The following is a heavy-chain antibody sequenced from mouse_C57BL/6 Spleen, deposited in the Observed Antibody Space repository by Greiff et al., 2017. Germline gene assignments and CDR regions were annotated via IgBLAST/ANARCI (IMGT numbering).Heavy chain of an antibody. CDR1: GYTFTSYW. V-gene: IGHV1-52*01. CDR3: ARGGFTTVGFDY. Sequence: QVQLQQPGAELVRPGSSVKLSCKASGYTFTSYWMHWVKQRPIQGLEGIGNIDPSDSETHSNQKFKDKATLTVDKSSSTANMQLSSLTSEDSAVYSCARGGFTTVGFDYWGQGTTLTVSS. J-gene: IGHJ2*01. CDR2: IDPSDSET. D-gene: IGHD1-1*01.